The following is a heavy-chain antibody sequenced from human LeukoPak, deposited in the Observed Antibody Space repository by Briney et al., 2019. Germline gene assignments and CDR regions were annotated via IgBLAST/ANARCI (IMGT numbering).Heavy chain of an antibody. Sequence: GGSLRLSCAASGLTFSSYGMHWVRQAPGKGLEWVAVISYDGSNKYYADSVKGRFTISRDNSKNTLYLQMNSLRAEDTAVYYCAKLAQVVAATTDFDYWGQGTLVTVSS. J-gene: IGHJ4*02. D-gene: IGHD2-15*01. CDR3: AKLAQVVAATTDFDY. CDR2: ISYDGSNK. V-gene: IGHV3-30*18. CDR1: GLTFSSYG.